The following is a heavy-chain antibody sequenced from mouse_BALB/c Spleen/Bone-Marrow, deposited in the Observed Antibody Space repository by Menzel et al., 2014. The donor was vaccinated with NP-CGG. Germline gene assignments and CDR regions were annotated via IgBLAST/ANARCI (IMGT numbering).Heavy chain of an antibody. CDR2: IFPSDSYT. D-gene: IGHD2-1*01. CDR1: VHPFICFW. CDR3: TRSYGRYLCALGY. J-gene: IGHJ4*01. V-gene: IGHV1-59*01. Sequence: QSAAEPVWPGASAKLSFNASVHPFICFWINWVKHRLGQGLAWIGNIFPSDSYTNYNQKFRDKATLTVDISSSTAYMQLSSPTSEDSAVYYYTRSYGRYLCALGYWGQGTSVTVSS.